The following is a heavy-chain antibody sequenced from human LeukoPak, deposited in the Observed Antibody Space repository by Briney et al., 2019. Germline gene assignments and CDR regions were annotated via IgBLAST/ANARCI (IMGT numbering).Heavy chain of an antibody. CDR1: GGSISSGSYY. V-gene: IGHV4-61*02. J-gene: IGHJ4*02. CDR2: IYTSGST. Sequence: SETLSLTCTVSGGSISSGSYYWSWIRQPAGKGLEWIGRIYTSGSTNYNPSLKSRVTISVDTSKNQFSLKLSSVTAADTAVYYCAREGGYSGSYPFDYWGQGTLVTVSS. CDR3: AREGGYSGSYPFDY. D-gene: IGHD1-26*01.